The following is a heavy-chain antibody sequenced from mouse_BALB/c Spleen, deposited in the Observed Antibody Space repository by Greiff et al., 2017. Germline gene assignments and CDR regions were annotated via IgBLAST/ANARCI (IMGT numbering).Heavy chain of an antibody. CDR3: ARDLYGSGFAY. CDR1: GYAFTNYL. CDR2: INPGSGGT. J-gene: IGHJ3*01. Sequence: VQLVESGAELVRPGTSVKVSCKASGYAFTNYLIEWVKQRPGQGLEWIGVINPGSGGTNYNEKFKGKATLTADKSSSTAYMQLSSLTSDDSAVYFCARDLYGSGFAYWGQGTLVTVSA. D-gene: IGHD1-1*01. V-gene: IGHV1-54*01.